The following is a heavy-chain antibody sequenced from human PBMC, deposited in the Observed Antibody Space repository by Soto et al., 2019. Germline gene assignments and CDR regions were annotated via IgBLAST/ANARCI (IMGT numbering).Heavy chain of an antibody. Sequence: GGSLRLSCAASGFTFSSYSMNWVRQAPGKGLEWVSSISSSSYIYYADSVKGRFTISRDNAKNSLYLQMNSLRAEDTAVYYCARVYSGYCSGGSCHTPFDYWGQGTLVTVSS. D-gene: IGHD2-15*01. CDR3: ARVYSGYCSGGSCHTPFDY. CDR2: ISSSSYI. J-gene: IGHJ4*02. V-gene: IGHV3-21*01. CDR1: GFTFSSYS.